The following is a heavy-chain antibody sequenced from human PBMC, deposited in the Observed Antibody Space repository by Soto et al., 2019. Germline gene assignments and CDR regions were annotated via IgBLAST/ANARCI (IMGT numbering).Heavy chain of an antibody. Sequence: QVQLGQSGAEVKKPGASVKLSCRTSGYTFTHYYIHWVRQAPGQGLEWLAIINPASGSTNYAQDFQGRVTLTMDTSTTTVYMELSGLRAEDTAISYCARDLAAGDYWGQGTLVTVSS. D-gene: IGHD6-13*01. CDR1: GYTFTHYY. J-gene: IGHJ4*02. CDR3: ARDLAAGDY. V-gene: IGHV1-46*01. CDR2: INPASGST.